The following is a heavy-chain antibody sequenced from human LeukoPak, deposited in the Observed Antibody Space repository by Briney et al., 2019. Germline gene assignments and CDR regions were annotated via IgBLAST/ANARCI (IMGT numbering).Heavy chain of an antibody. V-gene: IGHV1-69*13. CDR1: GGTFSSYA. J-gene: IGHJ4*02. CDR2: IIPIFGTA. CDR3: ARGGRNFWSGTDQYYFDY. Sequence: SVKVSCKASGGTFSSYAISWVRQAPGQGLEWMGGIIPIFGTANYAQKFQGRVTITADESTSTAYMELSSLRSEDTAVYYCARGGRNFWSGTDQYYFDYWGQGTLVTVSS. D-gene: IGHD3-3*01.